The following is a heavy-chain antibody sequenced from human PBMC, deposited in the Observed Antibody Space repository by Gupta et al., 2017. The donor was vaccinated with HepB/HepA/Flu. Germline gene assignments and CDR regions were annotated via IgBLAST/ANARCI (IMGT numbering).Heavy chain of an antibody. CDR2: IYYSGRT. J-gene: IGHJ3*02. D-gene: IGHD3-22*01. CDR3: ARLTVGPSLALPIVVVPSAFDI. Sequence: QLQLQESGPGLVKPSETLSLTCTVSGGSISSSSYYWGWIRQPPGKGREWIGSIYYSGRTYYNPSLKSRVTISVDTSKNQFSLKLSSVTAADTAVYYCARLTVGPSLALPIVVVPSAFDIWGQGTMVTVSS. CDR1: GGSISSSSYY. V-gene: IGHV4-39*01.